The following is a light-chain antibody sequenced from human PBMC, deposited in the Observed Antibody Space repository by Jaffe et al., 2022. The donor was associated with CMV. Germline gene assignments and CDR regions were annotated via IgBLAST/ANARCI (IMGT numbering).Light chain of an antibody. CDR2: DVT. CDR3: SSYTTSSTYV. J-gene: IGLJ1*01. Sequence: QSALTQPASVSGSPGQWITISCTGTSSDVGAYNYVSWYQQHPGKAPKLLIYDVTNRPSGVSSRFSGSKSGDTASLTISGLQAEDEADYYCSSYTTSSTYVFGPGTWVTVL. CDR1: SSDVGAYNY. V-gene: IGLV2-14*03.